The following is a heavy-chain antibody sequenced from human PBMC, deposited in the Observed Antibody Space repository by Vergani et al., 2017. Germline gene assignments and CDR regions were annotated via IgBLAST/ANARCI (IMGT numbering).Heavy chain of an antibody. CDR3: AKDAYSGYSSTLDY. CDR1: GFTVSSNY. Sequence: EVQLVEPGGGLIQPGWSLRLSCAASGFTVSSNYMSWVRQAPGKGLEWVSVIYSGGSTYYADSVKGRFTISRDNSKNTLYLQMNSLRAEDTAVYYCAKDAYSGYSSTLDYWGQGTLVTVSS. CDR2: IYSGGST. J-gene: IGHJ4*02. V-gene: IGHV3-53*01. D-gene: IGHD6-13*01.